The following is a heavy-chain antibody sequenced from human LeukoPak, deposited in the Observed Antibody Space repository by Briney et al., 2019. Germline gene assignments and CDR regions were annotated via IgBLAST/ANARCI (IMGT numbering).Heavy chain of an antibody. J-gene: IGHJ6*03. CDR3: AREPHSSGWYLGGYYYYYMDV. D-gene: IGHD6-19*01. V-gene: IGHV3-7*01. CDR2: IKQDGSEK. Sequence: GGSLRLSCAASGFTFSSYWMSWVRQAPGKGLEWVANIKQDGSEKYYVDSVKGRFTISRDNAKNSLYLQMNSLRAEDTAVYYCAREPHSSGWYLGGYYYYYMDVWGKGTTVTVSS. CDR1: GFTFSSYW.